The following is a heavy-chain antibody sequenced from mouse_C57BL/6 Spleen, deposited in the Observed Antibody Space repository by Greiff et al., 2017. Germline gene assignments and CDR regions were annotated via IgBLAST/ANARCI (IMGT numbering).Heavy chain of an antibody. D-gene: IGHD2-3*01. CDR2: IYPGDGDT. Sequence: QVQLKQSGPELVKPGASVKISCKASGYAFSSSWMNWVKQRPGKGLEWIGRIYPGDGDTNYNGKFKGKATLTADKSSRTAYMQLSSLTSEDSAVYFCARSWWLLRAMDYWGQGTSVTVSS. CDR3: ARSWWLLRAMDY. V-gene: IGHV1-82*01. CDR1: GYAFSSSW. J-gene: IGHJ4*01.